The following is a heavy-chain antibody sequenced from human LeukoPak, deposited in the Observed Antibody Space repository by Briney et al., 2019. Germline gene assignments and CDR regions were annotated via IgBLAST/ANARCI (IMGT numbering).Heavy chain of an antibody. Sequence: SETLSLTCTVSGVSIRSYYWSWIRQPPGKGLEWIGYIYSSGSTNYIPSLKSRVTISVDTSENQSSLKLSSLTAADTAVYHCARERSGYDLIPRDAFDIWGQGTMVTVSS. V-gene: IGHV4-59*01. J-gene: IGHJ3*02. CDR1: GVSIRSYY. CDR2: IYSSGST. D-gene: IGHD5-12*01. CDR3: ARERSGYDLIPRDAFDI.